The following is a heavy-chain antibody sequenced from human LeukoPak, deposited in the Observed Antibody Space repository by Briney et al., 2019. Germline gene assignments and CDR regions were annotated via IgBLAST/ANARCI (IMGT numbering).Heavy chain of an antibody. CDR2: ITISSGST. V-gene: IGHV3-23*01. J-gene: IGHJ4*02. D-gene: IGHD2-15*01. Sequence: GGSLRLSCAASGFTFSTYVMYWVRQAPGKGLEWVSAITISSGSTYYADSVKGRFTISRDNSKNTLYLQMNSLRAEDTAVYYCAKDGSTWENFYFDYWGQGTLVTVSS. CDR1: GFTFSTYV. CDR3: AKDGSTWENFYFDY.